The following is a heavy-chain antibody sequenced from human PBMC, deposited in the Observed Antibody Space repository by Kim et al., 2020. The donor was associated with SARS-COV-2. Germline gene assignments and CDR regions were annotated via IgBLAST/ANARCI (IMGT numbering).Heavy chain of an antibody. J-gene: IGHJ4*02. CDR2: INNSGST. CDR3: ASGTTIAAAGTCGFDY. Sequence: SETLSLTCAVYGGSFSGYYWSWVRQPPGKGLEWVGEINNSGSTNYNPSLKSRVTISLDTSKNQFSLKLSSVTAADTAGYYWASGTTIAAAGTCGFDYWGQGTLVTVSS. V-gene: IGHV4-34*01. CDR1: GGSFSGYY. D-gene: IGHD6-13*01.